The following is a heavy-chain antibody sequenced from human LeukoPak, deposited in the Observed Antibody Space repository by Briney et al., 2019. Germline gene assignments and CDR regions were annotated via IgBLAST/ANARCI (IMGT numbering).Heavy chain of an antibody. CDR3: ARGSSIWFAY. CDR1: GFTFSSSW. V-gene: IGHV3-74*01. D-gene: IGHD6-13*01. J-gene: IGHJ4*02. CDR2: IDSDGSYT. Sequence: GGSLRLSCAASGFTFSSSWMHWVRQAPGKGLVWVSRIDSDGSYTTYADSVKGRFTVSRDNAKNTLYLQMNSLRAEDTAVYCCARGSSIWFAYWGQGTLVTVSS.